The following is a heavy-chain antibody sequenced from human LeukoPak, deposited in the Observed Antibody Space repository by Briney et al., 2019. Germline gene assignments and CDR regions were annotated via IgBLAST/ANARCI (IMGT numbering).Heavy chain of an antibody. J-gene: IGHJ5*02. D-gene: IGHD5-24*01. CDR1: GYTFTGYY. CDR2: INPNSGGT. Sequence: ASVKVSCKASGYTFTGYYMHWVRQAPGQGLEWMGWINPNSGGTNYAQKFQGRVTMTRDTSISTAYMELSRLRSEDTAVYYCARDGYNHNWFDPWGQGTLVTVSS. V-gene: IGHV1-2*02. CDR3: ARDGYNHNWFDP.